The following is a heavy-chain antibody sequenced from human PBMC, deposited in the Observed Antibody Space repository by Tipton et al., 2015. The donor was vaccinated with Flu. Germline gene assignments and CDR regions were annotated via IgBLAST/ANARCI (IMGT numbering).Heavy chain of an antibody. D-gene: IGHD2-2*01. Sequence: TLSLTCAVYGGSFSGYYWSWIRQPPGKGLEWIGEINHSGSTNYNPSLKSRVTISVDTSKDQFSLKLSSVTAADTAVYYCARQGMPGLDVWGQGTTVTVSS. CDR1: GGSFSGYY. V-gene: IGHV4-34*01. J-gene: IGHJ6*02. CDR2: INHSGST. CDR3: ARQGMPGLDV.